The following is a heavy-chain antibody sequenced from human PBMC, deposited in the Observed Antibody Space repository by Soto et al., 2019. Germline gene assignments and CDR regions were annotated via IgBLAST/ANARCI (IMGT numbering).Heavy chain of an antibody. V-gene: IGHV3-23*01. CDR2: ISGSGGST. CDR1: GFTFSSYA. CDR3: ARDPTVTTAFDY. Sequence: GGSLRLSCAASGFTFSSYAMSWVRQAPGKGLEWVSAISGSGGSTYYADSVKGRFTISRDNSKNTLYLQMNSLRAEDTAVYYCARDPTVTTAFDYWGQGTLVTVSS. D-gene: IGHD4-17*01. J-gene: IGHJ4*02.